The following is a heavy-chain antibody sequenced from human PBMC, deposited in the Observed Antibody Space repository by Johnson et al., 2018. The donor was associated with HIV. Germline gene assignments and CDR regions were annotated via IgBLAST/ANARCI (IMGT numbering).Heavy chain of an antibody. CDR3: RSSSSSSPGAFDI. J-gene: IGHJ3*02. V-gene: IGHV3-30*04. D-gene: IGHD6-6*01. Sequence: QVQLVESGGGVVQPGRSLRLSCAASGFTFSSYAMHWVRQAPGKGLEWVAVISYDGSNKYYADSVKGRFTISRDNSKNTLYLQMNSLRAEDTAVYYCRSSSSSSPGAFDIGGQGTMVTVSS. CDR1: GFTFSSYA. CDR2: ISYDGSNK.